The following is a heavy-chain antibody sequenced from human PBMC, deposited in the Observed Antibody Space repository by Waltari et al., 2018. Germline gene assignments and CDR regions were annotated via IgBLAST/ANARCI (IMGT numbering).Heavy chain of an antibody. CDR1: GGSISSYY. Sequence: QVQLQESGPGLVKPSETLSLTCTVSGGSISSYYWSWIRQPPGKGLEWIGYIYYSGSPHHNPSLKSRVTITVDTSQNQFSLKLSSVTAADTAVYFCARAPHCSSTSCPQPFDYWGQGTLVTVSS. CDR2: IYYSGSP. J-gene: IGHJ4*02. CDR3: ARAPHCSSTSCPQPFDY. V-gene: IGHV4-59*01. D-gene: IGHD2-2*01.